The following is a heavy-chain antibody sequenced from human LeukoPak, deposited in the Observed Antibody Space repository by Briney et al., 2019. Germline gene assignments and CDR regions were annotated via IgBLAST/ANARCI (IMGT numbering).Heavy chain of an antibody. CDR1: GFTFSSYG. Sequence: PGGSLRLSCAASGFTFSSYGMHWVRQAPGKGLEWVAFIRYDGSNKYYADSVKGRFTISRDNSKNTLYLQMNSLRAEDTAVYYCAKSADYGSGSSHFDYWGQGTLVTVSS. CDR2: IRYDGSNK. V-gene: IGHV3-30*02. D-gene: IGHD3-10*01. J-gene: IGHJ4*02. CDR3: AKSADYGSGSSHFDY.